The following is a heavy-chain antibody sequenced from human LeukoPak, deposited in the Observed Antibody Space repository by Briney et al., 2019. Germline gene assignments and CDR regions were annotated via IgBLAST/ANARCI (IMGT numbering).Heavy chain of an antibody. Sequence: SETLSLTCADYGGSFSTYYWSWIRQPPGKGLEWIGEINHSGSTNYNPSLKSRVTISVDTSKDQFSLKLSSVTAADTAVYYCARGLYYDSSGYLGYYYGMDVWGQGTTVTVSS. J-gene: IGHJ6*02. D-gene: IGHD3-22*01. CDR3: ARGLYYDSSGYLGYYYGMDV. CDR2: INHSGST. V-gene: IGHV4-34*01. CDR1: GGSFSTYY.